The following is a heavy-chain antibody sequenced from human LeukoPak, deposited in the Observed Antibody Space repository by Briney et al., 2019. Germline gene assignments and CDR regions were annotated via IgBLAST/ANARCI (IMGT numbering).Heavy chain of an antibody. J-gene: IGHJ4*02. CDR1: GGSISSSSYY. CDR3: ARASTGVYIDY. D-gene: IGHD2-2*01. Sequence: PSETLSLTCTVSGGSISSSSYYWGWIRQPPGKGLEWIGSIYYSGSTYYNPSLKSRVTISVDTSKNQFSLKLSSVTAADTAVYYCARASTGVYIDYWGQGTLVTVSS. CDR2: IYYSGST. V-gene: IGHV4-39*01.